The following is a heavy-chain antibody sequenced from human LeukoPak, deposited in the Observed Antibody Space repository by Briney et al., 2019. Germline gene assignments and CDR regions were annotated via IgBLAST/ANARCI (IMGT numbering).Heavy chain of an antibody. V-gene: IGHV3-23*01. CDR2: ISGSGGST. D-gene: IGHD6-6*01. J-gene: IGHJ4*02. Sequence: TGGSLRLSCAASGFTFSSYAMSWVRQAPGKGLEWVSAISGSGGSTYYADSVKGRFTISRDNSKNTLYLQMNSLRAEDTAVYYCAKVGASIAARGYFDYWGQGTLVTVSS. CDR3: AKVGASIAARGYFDY. CDR1: GFTFSSYA.